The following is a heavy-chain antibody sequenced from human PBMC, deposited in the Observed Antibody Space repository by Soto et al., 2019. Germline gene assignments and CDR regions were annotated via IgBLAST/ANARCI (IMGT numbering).Heavy chain of an antibody. CDR3: PRGVAGYGYGYFYYYYGMDV. Sequence: SETLSLTCAVYGGSFSGYYWSWIRQPPGKGLEWIGEINHSGSTNYNPSLKSRVTISVDTSKNQFSLKLTSVTATDTPVYSWPRGVAGYGYGYFYYYYGMDVWGQGTTVTVSS. CDR2: INHSGST. CDR1: GGSFSGYY. V-gene: IGHV4-34*01. D-gene: IGHD5-18*01. J-gene: IGHJ6*02.